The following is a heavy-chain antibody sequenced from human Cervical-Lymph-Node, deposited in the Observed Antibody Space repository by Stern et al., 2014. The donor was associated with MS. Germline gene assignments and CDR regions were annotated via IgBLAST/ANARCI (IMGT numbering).Heavy chain of an antibody. Sequence: VHLVESGGGVVQPGRSLRLSCAASGFTFSSYAMHWVRQAPGKGLEWVAVISYDGSNKYYADSVKGRFTISRDNSKNTLYLQMNSLRAEDTAVYYCARERSGGSGPYYFDYWGQGTLVTVSS. CDR1: GFTFSSYA. D-gene: IGHD6-19*01. CDR2: ISYDGSNK. V-gene: IGHV3-30-3*01. J-gene: IGHJ4*02. CDR3: ARERSGGSGPYYFDY.